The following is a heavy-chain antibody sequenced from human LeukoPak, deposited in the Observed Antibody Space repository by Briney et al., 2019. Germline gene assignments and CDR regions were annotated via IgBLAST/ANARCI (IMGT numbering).Heavy chain of an antibody. J-gene: IGHJ2*01. CDR1: GFTFSSCG. CDR3: ARQRGYWYFDL. CDR2: IRYDGNNK. Sequence: GGSLRLSCAASGFTFSSCGMHWVRQAPGKGLEWVAFIRYDGNNKYYADSVKGRFTISRDNSKNTLYLQMNSLRAEDTAVYYCARQRGYWYFDLWGRGTLVTVSS. V-gene: IGHV3-30*02.